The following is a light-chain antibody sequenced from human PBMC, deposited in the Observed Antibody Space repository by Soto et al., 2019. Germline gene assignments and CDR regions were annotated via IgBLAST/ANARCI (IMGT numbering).Light chain of an antibody. CDR2: GAS. J-gene: IGKJ2*01. Sequence: EIVLTQSPDTLSLSPGERATLSCRASQSVSSNYLTWYQQKPGQAPRLLIYGASSSATGIPDRFSGSGSGTDFTLTISRLEPEDFAVYYCQQYGSSLYTFGQGTKVEIK. CDR1: QSVSSNY. CDR3: QQYGSSLYT. V-gene: IGKV3-20*01.